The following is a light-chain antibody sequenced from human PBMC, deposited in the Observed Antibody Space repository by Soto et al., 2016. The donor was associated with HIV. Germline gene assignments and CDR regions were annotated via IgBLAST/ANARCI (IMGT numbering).Light chain of an antibody. J-gene: IGLJ3*02. CDR2: GKN. V-gene: IGLV3-19*01. CDR3: NSRDSSGNHVV. CDR1: ILRSYY. Sequence: GLTQDPTVSVALGQTVRITCQGDILRSYYASWYQQKPGQAPVLVIYGKNKRPSGIPDRFSGSNSGDTGSLTITGAQAEDEADYYCNSRDSSGNHVVFGGGTKL.